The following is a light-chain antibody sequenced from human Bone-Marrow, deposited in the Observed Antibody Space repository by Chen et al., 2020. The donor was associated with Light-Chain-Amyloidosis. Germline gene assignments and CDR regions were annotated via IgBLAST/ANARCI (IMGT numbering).Light chain of an antibody. J-gene: IGKJ4*01. V-gene: IGKV3-20*01. CDR1: QTISSTY. Sequence: EIVLTQSPGTLSLSPGEGANLSCRASQTISSTYLTWYQQKLGQAPRLLIYGSSSRDTGIPDRVTGSGSGTDFTLTINRLEPEDFARYDCQQYGTSPLTFGGGTKVEIK. CDR2: GSS. CDR3: QQYGTSPLT.